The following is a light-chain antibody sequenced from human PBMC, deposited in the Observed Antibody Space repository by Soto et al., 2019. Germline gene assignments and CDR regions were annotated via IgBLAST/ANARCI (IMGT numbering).Light chain of an antibody. CDR2: WAS. Sequence: DIVMTQSPGSLAVSLGERATINCRSSQSVLYSSNNKNYLAWYQQKPGQPPKLLIYWASTRESGVPDRFSGSGSGTDFTLTISSLQAEDVAVYYCQQYYNTPYTFGQGTQ. V-gene: IGKV4-1*01. CDR1: QSVLYSSNNKNY. CDR3: QQYYNTPYT. J-gene: IGKJ2*01.